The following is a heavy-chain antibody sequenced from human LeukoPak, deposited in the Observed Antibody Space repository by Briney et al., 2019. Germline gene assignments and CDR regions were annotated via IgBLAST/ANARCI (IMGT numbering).Heavy chain of an antibody. V-gene: IGHV4-39*02. D-gene: IGHD3-22*01. Sequence: SETLSLTCTISGGSISSSSYYWGWIRQPPGKGLEWIGNIYYSGRTYYNPSLKSRVTISVDTSKNDFCMKLSSVTAADTAVYYCARLYYYDSSGPPLWGQGTMVAVSS. CDR3: ARLYYYDSSGPPL. J-gene: IGHJ4*02. CDR1: GGSISSSSYY. CDR2: IYYSGRT.